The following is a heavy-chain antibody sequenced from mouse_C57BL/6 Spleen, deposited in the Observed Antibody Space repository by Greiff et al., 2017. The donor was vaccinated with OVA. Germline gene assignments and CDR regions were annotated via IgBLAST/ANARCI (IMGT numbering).Heavy chain of an antibody. CDR1: GYAFSSSW. CDR3: AREGYDYGDAMDY. J-gene: IGHJ4*01. D-gene: IGHD2-4*01. V-gene: IGHV1-82*01. Sequence: QVQLKESGPELVKPGASVKISCKASGYAFSSSWMNWVKQRPGKGLEWIGRIYPGAGDTNYNGKFKGKATLTADKSSSTAYMQLSSLTSEDSAVYFCAREGYDYGDAMDYWGQGTSVTVSS. CDR2: IYPGAGDT.